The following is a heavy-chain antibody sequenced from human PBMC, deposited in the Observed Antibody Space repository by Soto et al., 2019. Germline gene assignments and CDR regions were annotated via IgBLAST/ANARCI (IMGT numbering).Heavy chain of an antibody. D-gene: IGHD5-12*01. V-gene: IGHV1-69*13. CDR2: IIPIFGTA. CDR1: GGTFSSYA. CDR3: ARAGRDGYNSWGY. J-gene: IGHJ4*02. Sequence: GASVKVSCKASGGTFSSYAISWVRQAPGQGLEWMGGIIPIFGTANYAQKFQGRVTITADESTSTAYMELSSLRSEDTAVYYCARAGRDGYNSWGYWGQGTLVTVSS.